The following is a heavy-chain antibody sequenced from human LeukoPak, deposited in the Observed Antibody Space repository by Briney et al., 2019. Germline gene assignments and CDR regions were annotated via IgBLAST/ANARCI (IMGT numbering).Heavy chain of an antibody. V-gene: IGHV3-23*01. CDR3: AKDTTAWWYHRAYMDV. CDR1: GFTFSSYA. D-gene: IGHD2-15*01. Sequence: TGGSLRLSCAASGFTFSSYAMSWVRQAPGGGLDWVSAKSGSGDTTYHADSVKGRFTISRDNSENRLSLQMDSLRAEDTAVYFCAKDTTAWWYHRAYMDVWGKGTTVTVSS. CDR2: KSGSGDTT. J-gene: IGHJ6*03.